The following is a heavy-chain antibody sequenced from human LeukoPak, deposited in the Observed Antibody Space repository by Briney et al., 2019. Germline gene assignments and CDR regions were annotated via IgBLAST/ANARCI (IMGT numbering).Heavy chain of an antibody. V-gene: IGHV4-39*01. D-gene: IGHD3-10*01. CDR3: ARTQEDSGSYYFDY. CDR1: GGSIRSSSYY. CDR2: IYSTGST. J-gene: IGHJ4*02. Sequence: SETLSLTCSVSGGSIRSSSYYWGWIRQPPEKGLEWIGSIYSTGSTYYNQSLKSRVTIFVDTSKNQFSLKLSSVTAADTALYYCARTQEDSGSYYFDYWGQGTLVTVSS.